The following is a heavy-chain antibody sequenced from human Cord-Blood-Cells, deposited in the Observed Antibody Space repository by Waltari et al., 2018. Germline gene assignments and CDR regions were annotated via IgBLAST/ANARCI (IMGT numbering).Heavy chain of an antibody. V-gene: IGHV4-39*01. CDR3: ARLPLGIWYFDL. J-gene: IGHJ2*01. CDR2: IYYSGST. D-gene: IGHD7-27*01. CDR1: GGSISSSSYY. Sequence: QLQLQESGPGLVKPSETLSLTCTVSGGSISSSSYYWGWLRQPPGKGLEWIGSIYYSGSTYYNPSLKSRVTISVDTSKNQFSLKLSSVTAADTAVYYCARLPLGIWYFDLWGRGTLVTVSS.